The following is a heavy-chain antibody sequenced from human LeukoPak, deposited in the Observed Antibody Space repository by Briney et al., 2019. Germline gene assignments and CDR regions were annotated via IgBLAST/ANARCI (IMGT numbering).Heavy chain of an antibody. D-gene: IGHD1-26*01. J-gene: IGHJ6*02. V-gene: IGHV3-66*01. CDR3: AREIVGATGYHYYGMDV. CDR1: GFTVSSNY. CDR2: IYSGGST. Sequence: GGSLRLSCAASGFTVSSNYMSWIRQAPGKGLEWVSVIYSGGSTYYADSVKGRFTISRDNSKNTLYLQMNSLRAEDPAVYYCAREIVGATGYHYYGMDVWGQGTTVTVSS.